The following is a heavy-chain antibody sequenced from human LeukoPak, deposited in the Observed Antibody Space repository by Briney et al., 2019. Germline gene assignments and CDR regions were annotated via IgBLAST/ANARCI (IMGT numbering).Heavy chain of an antibody. CDR3: ARDVGSWSGYRLDY. J-gene: IGHJ4*02. Sequence: GRSLRLSCAASGFTFSSYSMNWVRQAPGKGLEWVSYISSSSSTIYYADSVKGRFTISRDNAKNSLYLQMNSLRAEDTAVYYCARDVGSWSGYRLDYWGQGTLVTVSS. CDR2: ISSSSSTI. V-gene: IGHV3-48*01. CDR1: GFTFSSYS. D-gene: IGHD3-3*01.